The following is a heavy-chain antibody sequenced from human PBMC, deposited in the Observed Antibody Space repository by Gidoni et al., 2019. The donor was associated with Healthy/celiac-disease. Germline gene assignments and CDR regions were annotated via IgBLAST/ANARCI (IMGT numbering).Heavy chain of an antibody. CDR2: ISYDGSNK. CDR1: GFTFSSYA. D-gene: IGHD2-2*01. CDR3: ARGDKYQLLLDWFDP. V-gene: IGHV3-30*04. J-gene: IGHJ5*02. Sequence: RLSCAASGFTFSSYAMHWVRQAPGKGLEWVAVISYDGSNKYYADSVKGRFTISRDNSKNTLYLQMNSLRAEDTAVYYCARGDKYQLLLDWFDPWGQGTLVTVSS.